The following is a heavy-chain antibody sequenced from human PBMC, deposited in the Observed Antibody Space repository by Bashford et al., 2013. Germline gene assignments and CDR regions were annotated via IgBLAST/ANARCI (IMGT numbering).Heavy chain of an antibody. J-gene: IGHJ4*01. D-gene: IGHD3-10*01. CDR2: IYPGDSDT. CDR1: GYKFSIYW. CDR3: ARRTPWGSGNIYYFDY. Sequence: GESLKISCQASGYKFSIYWIAWVRQMPGKGPEWMGIIYPGDSDTRYSPSFQGQVTISADKSTNTAYLQWSSLKASDTAIYYCARRTPWGSGNIYYFDYWGHGSPVTVSS. V-gene: IGHV5-51*01.